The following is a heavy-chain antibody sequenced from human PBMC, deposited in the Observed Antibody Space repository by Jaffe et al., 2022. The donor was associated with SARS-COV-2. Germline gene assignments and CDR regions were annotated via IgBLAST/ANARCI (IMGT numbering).Heavy chain of an antibody. CDR3: VREARRADWFIDY. Sequence: EVQLVESGGGVVQPGGSLRLSCAVSGFTFSSNSMHWVRQAPGKGLEWVSYIRYSDSFTHYADSVEGRFTISRDNGKNSLYLQMNSLRVDDTAVYYCVREARRADWFIDYWGQGTLVTVSS. CDR2: IRYSDSFT. CDR1: GFTFSSNS. D-gene: IGHD3-9*01. J-gene: IGHJ4*02. V-gene: IGHV3-48*04.